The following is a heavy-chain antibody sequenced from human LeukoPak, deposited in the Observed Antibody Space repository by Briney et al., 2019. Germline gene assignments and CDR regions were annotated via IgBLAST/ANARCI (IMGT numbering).Heavy chain of an antibody. CDR1: GDSISSGDYY. CDR2: IYNSGSI. CDR3: AIDTYSGYDTGLGLGY. J-gene: IGHJ4*02. Sequence: PSETLSLTCTVSGDSISSGDYYWSWIRQPPGKGLEWIGYIYNSGSIYYNPSLRSRVSISINRSKNQFSLKLTSVTAADTAVYYCAIDTYSGYDTGLGLGYWGQGTLVTVSS. V-gene: IGHV4-30-4*01. D-gene: IGHD5-12*01.